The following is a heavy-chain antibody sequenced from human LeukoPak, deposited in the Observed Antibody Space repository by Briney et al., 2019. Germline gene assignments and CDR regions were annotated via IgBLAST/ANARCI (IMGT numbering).Heavy chain of an antibody. Sequence: ASVKVSCKASGYTFTSYGISWVRQAPGQGLEWMAWISAYNGNTNYAQKLQGRVTMTTDTSTSTAYMELRSLRSDDTAVYYCARENLELYYYYGMDVWGQGTTVTVSS. J-gene: IGHJ6*02. CDR2: ISAYNGNT. CDR1: GYTFTSYG. V-gene: IGHV1-18*01. D-gene: IGHD1-26*01. CDR3: ARENLELYYYYGMDV.